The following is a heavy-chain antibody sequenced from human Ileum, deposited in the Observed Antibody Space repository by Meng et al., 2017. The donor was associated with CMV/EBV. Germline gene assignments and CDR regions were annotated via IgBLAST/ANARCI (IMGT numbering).Heavy chain of an antibody. CDR2: INSDGSST. Sequence: GESLKIPCAASGFRFSSFWMDWVRQAPGTGLVWVSRINSDGSSTTYADSVKGRFTISRDNAKNTLYMQMNSLRAEDTAVYYCARVWSNYAQPDHWGQGTLVTVSS. CDR3: ARVWSNYAQPDH. J-gene: IGHJ4*02. CDR1: GFRFSSFW. V-gene: IGHV3-74*03. D-gene: IGHD3-3*01.